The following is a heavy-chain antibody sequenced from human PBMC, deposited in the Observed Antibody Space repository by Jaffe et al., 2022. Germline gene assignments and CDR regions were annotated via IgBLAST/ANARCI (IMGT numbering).Heavy chain of an antibody. J-gene: IGHJ4*02. CDR1: GGSISSGSYY. D-gene: IGHD3-10*01. Sequence: QVQLQESGPGLVKPSQTLSLTCTVSGGSISSGSYYWSWIRQPAGKGLEWIGRIYTSGSTNYNPSLKSRVTISVDTSKNQFSLKLSSVTAADTAVYYCARDSDYYGSGSYSSGWGQGTLVTVSS. CDR3: ARDSDYYGSGSYSSG. CDR2: IYTSGST. V-gene: IGHV4-61*02.